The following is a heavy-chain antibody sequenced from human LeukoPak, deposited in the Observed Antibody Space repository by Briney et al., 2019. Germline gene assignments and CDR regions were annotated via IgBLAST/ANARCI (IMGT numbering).Heavy chain of an antibody. CDR2: ISYDGSNK. CDR1: GFTFTFYA. D-gene: IGHD1-26*01. CDR3: ARENSGSYYQFDC. Sequence: PGRSLRLSCAASGFTFTFYAIHWVRQAPGKGLEWVALISYDGSNKYYADSVKGRFTISRDNAKNSLYLQMNSLRPEDTAVYYCARENSGSYYQFDCWGQGTLVTVSS. V-gene: IGHV3-30*04. J-gene: IGHJ4*02.